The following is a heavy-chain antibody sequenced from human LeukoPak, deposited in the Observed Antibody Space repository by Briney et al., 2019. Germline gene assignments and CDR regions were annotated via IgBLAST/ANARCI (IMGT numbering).Heavy chain of an antibody. J-gene: IGHJ6*03. Sequence: PSETLSLTCTVSGGSISSYYWSWIRQPPGKGLEWIGYIYYSESTNYNPSLKSRVTISVDTSKNQFSLKLSSVTAADTAVYYCARDQDLGHMDVWGKGTTVTVSS. V-gene: IGHV4-59*01. D-gene: IGHD3-16*01. CDR1: GGSISSYY. CDR2: IYYSEST. CDR3: ARDQDLGHMDV.